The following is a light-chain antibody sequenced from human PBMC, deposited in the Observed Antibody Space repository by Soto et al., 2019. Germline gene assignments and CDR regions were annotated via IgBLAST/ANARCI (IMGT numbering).Light chain of an antibody. Sequence: QSALTQPPSASGSPGQSVTISCTGTSSDVGGSNYVSWYQLHPGKAPRLIIYEVNKRPSGVPDRFSGSKSGNTASLTVSGLQAVDAAYYSSSSCTGTNNLCVFGGGTKLTVL. CDR1: SSDVGGSNY. CDR3: SSCTGTNNLCV. V-gene: IGLV2-8*01. J-gene: IGLJ3*02. CDR2: EVN.